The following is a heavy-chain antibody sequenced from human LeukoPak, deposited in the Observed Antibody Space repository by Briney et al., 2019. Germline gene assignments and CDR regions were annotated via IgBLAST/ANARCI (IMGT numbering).Heavy chain of an antibody. CDR3: ARDPSSTSDLVDY. V-gene: IGHV1-2*02. D-gene: IGHD2-2*01. CDR2: INPNSGGT. Sequence: ASVKASCKASGYTFTGYYMHWVRQAPGQGLEWMGWINPNSGGTNYAQKFQGRVTMTRDTSISTAYMELSRLRSDDTAVYYCARDPSSTSDLVDYWGQGTLVTVSS. J-gene: IGHJ4*02. CDR1: GYTFTGYY.